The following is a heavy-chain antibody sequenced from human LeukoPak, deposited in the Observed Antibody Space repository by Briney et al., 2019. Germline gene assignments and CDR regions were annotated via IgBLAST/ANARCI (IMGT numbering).Heavy chain of an antibody. V-gene: IGHV4-59*08. J-gene: IGHJ4*02. D-gene: IGHD6-25*01. CDR1: GGSITSYY. CDR3: AGRSYSSGFYYFDY. CDR2: IYYSGST. Sequence: PSETLSLTCTVSGGSITSYYWSWIRQSPGKGLEWIGYIYYSGSTNYNPSLKSRVTISVDTSKNQFSLKLSSMTAADTAVYYCAGRSYSSGFYYFDYWGQGTLVTVSS.